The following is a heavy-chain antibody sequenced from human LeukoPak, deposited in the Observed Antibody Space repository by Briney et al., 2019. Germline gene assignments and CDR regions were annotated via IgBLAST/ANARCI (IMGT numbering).Heavy chain of an antibody. CDR2: ISGRGGRT. CDR1: GFTLRNYA. V-gene: IGHV3-23*01. Sequence: GSLRLSCAASGFTLRNYAMTWVRQPPGKGLEWVSAISGRGGRTYYADSVKGRLTISRDISKNTLYRQMNSLRAEDTAVYYCAKGADYADLWHWGQGTLVTVS. D-gene: IGHD4-17*01. CDR3: AKGADYADLWH. J-gene: IGHJ1*01.